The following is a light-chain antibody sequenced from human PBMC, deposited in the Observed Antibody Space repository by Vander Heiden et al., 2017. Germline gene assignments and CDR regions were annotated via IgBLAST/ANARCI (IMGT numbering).Light chain of an antibody. Sequence: QSGLTQPPSASGTPGQRVTISCSGSSSSIGTNTVNWYQVVPGTAPKLLIHSTNQRHSGVNDRFSGSKSGTSTSLAISGLQSEDEADYFCAAWDGSLFTYVFGTGTEVSVL. CDR1: SSSIGTNT. CDR3: AAWDGSLFTYV. J-gene: IGLJ1*01. V-gene: IGLV1-44*01. CDR2: STN.